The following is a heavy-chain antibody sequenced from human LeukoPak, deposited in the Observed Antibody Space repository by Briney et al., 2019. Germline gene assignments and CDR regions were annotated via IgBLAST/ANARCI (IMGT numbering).Heavy chain of an antibody. CDR3: ARVRYYDSSGYQP. CDR1: GGSISSGDYY. Sequence: PSQTLSLTFTVSGGSISSGDYYWSWIRHPPGKGLEWIGYIYYSGSTYYNPSLKSRVTISVDTSKNQFSLKLSSVTAADTAVYYCARVRYYDSSGYQPWGQGTLVTVSS. V-gene: IGHV4-30-4*01. D-gene: IGHD3-22*01. CDR2: IYYSGST. J-gene: IGHJ5*02.